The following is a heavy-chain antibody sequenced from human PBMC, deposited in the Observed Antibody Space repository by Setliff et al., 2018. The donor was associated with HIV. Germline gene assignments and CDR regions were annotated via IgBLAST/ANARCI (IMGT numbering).Heavy chain of an antibody. CDR3: ARLGRYQMPLYSFYGMDV. CDR1: GFTFSSYS. D-gene: IGHD2-2*01. CDR2: ISGGGTTI. V-gene: IGHV3-48*04. J-gene: IGHJ6*02. Sequence: GGSLRLSCAASGFTFSSYSMNWVRQAPGKGLEWVSYISGGGTTIFYADSVKGRFTMSRDNAKNLVYLQLNSLRAEDTAVYYCARLGRYQMPLYSFYGMDVWGLGTTVTVSS.